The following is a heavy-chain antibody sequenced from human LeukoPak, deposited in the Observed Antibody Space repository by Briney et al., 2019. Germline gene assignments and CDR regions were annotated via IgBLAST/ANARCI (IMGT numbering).Heavy chain of an antibody. J-gene: IGHJ6*03. CDR2: INPSGGST. D-gene: IGHD2-15*01. V-gene: IGHV1-46*01. Sequence: ASVKVSCKASGYTFTSYYMHWVRQAPGQGLEWMGIINPSGGSTSYAQKFQGRVTMTRDTSTSTVYMELSSLRSEDTAVYYCARSITSVVVSGYMDVWGKGTTVTVSS. CDR3: ARSITSVVVSGYMDV. CDR1: GYTFTSYY.